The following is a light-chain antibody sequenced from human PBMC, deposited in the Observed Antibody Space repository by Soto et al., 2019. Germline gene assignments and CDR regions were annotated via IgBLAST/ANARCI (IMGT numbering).Light chain of an antibody. CDR3: QQQYSTPYT. V-gene: IGKV4-1*01. Sequence: DIVMTQSPDSLAVSLGERATINCKSSQSVLYSYNNKNYLAWYQQKPGQPTKLLIYWASTRESGVPDRFSGRGSVTAFPLTISSLQAEDVAVYYCQQQYSTPYTFGQGTKLEIK. J-gene: IGKJ2*01. CDR2: WAS. CDR1: QSVLYSYNNKNY.